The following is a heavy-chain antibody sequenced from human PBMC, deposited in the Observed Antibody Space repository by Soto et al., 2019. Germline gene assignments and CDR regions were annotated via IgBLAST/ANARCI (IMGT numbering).Heavy chain of an antibody. D-gene: IGHD3-9*01. Sequence: PGESLKISCKGSGYSFTSYWIGRVRQMPGKGLEWMGIIYPGDSDTRYSPSFQGQVTISADKSISTAYLQWSSLKASDTAMYYCARQAANYDILTGPDYWGQGTLVTVSS. CDR1: GYSFTSYW. CDR3: ARQAANYDILTGPDY. J-gene: IGHJ4*02. V-gene: IGHV5-51*01. CDR2: IYPGDSDT.